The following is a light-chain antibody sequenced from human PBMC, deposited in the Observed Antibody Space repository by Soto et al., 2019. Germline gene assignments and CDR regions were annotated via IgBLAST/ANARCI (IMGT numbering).Light chain of an antibody. J-gene: IGKJ1*01. CDR1: QRISSTY. CDR2: DAS. CDR3: QQYGYSPPWT. V-gene: IGKV3-20*01. Sequence: EIVLTQSPATLSLSPGERATLSCRASQRISSTYLAWYHQRPGQAPRLLIYDASTRATGIPDRFSGTGSGTDLTLTISGLEPEDFGVYFYQQYGYSPPWTFGQGTKVKI.